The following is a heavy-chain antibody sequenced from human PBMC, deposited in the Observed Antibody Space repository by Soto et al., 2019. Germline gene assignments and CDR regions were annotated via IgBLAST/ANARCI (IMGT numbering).Heavy chain of an antibody. J-gene: IGHJ4*02. D-gene: IGHD6-13*01. CDR2: ISYDGSNK. Sequence: QVQLVESGGGVVQPGRSLRLSCAASGFTFSSYGMHWVRQAPGKGLEWVAVISYDGSNKYYADSVKGRFIISRDNSKNTLYLQMNSLRAEDTAVYYCAKGYSSSTFDYWGQGTLVTVSS. V-gene: IGHV3-30*18. CDR3: AKGYSSSTFDY. CDR1: GFTFSSYG.